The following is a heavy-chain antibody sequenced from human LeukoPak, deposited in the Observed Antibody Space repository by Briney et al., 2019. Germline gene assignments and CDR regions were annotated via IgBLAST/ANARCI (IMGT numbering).Heavy chain of an antibody. CDR1: GGPISRSSYY. Sequence: PTETQSLTCTVSGGPISRSSYYWGRIRQPPGKGLEWIASIFYTGKTFHNPSLKSRVTMSVDTSRNQFSLNLNSMTAADTAMYYCARHVGSMVNFDLWGQTAVLIVSS. CDR3: ARHVGSMVNFDL. J-gene: IGHJ4*02. V-gene: IGHV4-39*01. D-gene: IGHD2-21*01. CDR2: IFYTGKT.